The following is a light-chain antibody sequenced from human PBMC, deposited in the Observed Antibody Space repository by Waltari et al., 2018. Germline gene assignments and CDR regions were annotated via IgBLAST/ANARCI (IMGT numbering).Light chain of an antibody. J-gene: IGLJ1*01. CDR1: SSDVGGYNL. V-gene: IGLV2-14*03. CDR2: DVT. Sequence: QSALTQPASVSGSPGQSITISCPGTSSDVGGYNLVCWYQQHPGKAPKLMIYDVTNRPSGVSNRFSGSKSGNTASLTISGLQSEDEADYYCNSYTSSNTYVFGTGTKVTVL. CDR3: NSYTSSNTYV.